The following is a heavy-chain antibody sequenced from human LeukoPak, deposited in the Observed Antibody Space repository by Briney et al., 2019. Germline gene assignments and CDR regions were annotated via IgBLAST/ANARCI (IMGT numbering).Heavy chain of an antibody. V-gene: IGHV3-33*03. J-gene: IGHJ4*02. CDR2: IWYDGSYR. CDR1: GVTFTSYG. D-gene: IGHD5-12*01. Sequence: ERSLRLSCAASGVTFTSYGMHWVRQAPGNGREWGSVIWYDGSYRHYADSVKGRFTISKDNSKNTLYLQMNSLRAEDTAVYYCAKDRDSGYDSADYWGQGTLVTVSS. CDR3: AKDRDSGYDSADY.